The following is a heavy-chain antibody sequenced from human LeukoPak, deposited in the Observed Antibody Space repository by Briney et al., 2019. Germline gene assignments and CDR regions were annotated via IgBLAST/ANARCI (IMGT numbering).Heavy chain of an antibody. J-gene: IGHJ4*02. Sequence: GGSLRLSCAASGFTFSSYAMSWVRQAPGKGLEWVSAISGSGGSTYYADSVKGRFTISRDNSKNTLYLQMNSLRAEDTAVYYCAKAGPLGYQLLYAFFDYWGQGTLVTVSS. D-gene: IGHD2-2*02. CDR3: AKAGPLGYQLLYAFFDY. V-gene: IGHV3-23*01. CDR2: ISGSGGST. CDR1: GFTFSSYA.